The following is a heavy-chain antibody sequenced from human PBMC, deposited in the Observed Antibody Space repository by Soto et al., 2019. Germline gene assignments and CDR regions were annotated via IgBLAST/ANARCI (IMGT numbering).Heavy chain of an antibody. J-gene: IGHJ4*02. V-gene: IGHV3-21*01. CDR1: GFTFSSYS. CDR3: ARVAAAGKRPDY. D-gene: IGHD6-13*01. CDR2: ISSSSSYI. Sequence: LRLSCAASGFTFSSYSMNWVRQAPGKGLEWVSSISSSSSYIYYADSVKGRFTISRDNAKNSLYLQMNSLRAEDTAVYYCARVAAAGKRPDYWGQGTLVTVSS.